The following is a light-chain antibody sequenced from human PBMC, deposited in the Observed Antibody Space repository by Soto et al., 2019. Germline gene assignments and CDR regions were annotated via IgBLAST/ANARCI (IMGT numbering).Light chain of an antibody. V-gene: IGKV3-15*01. CDR2: DTS. J-gene: IGKJ1*01. CDR3: QQYSHWPPET. Sequence: EIGMTPFPATLSVYLGERVTLSCRASQSVGSNLAWYQQEAGQAPRLLIYDTSTRATGVPARFSASGSGTEFTLTIRSLQSEAFAIYYCQQYSHWPPETFGQGTKVDIK. CDR1: QSVGSN.